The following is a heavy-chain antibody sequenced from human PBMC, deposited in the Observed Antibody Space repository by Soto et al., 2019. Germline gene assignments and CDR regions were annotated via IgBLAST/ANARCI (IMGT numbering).Heavy chain of an antibody. CDR1: GFTFSSYG. Sequence: QVQLVESGGGAVQPGRSLRLSCAASGFTFSSYGMHWVRQAPGKGLEWVAVIWYDGSNKYYADSVKGRFTISRDNSKNTLYLQMNSLRAEDTAVYYCARDYQIVVVPAAMDYWGQGTLVTVSS. D-gene: IGHD2-2*01. CDR2: IWYDGSNK. CDR3: ARDYQIVVVPAAMDY. V-gene: IGHV3-33*01. J-gene: IGHJ4*02.